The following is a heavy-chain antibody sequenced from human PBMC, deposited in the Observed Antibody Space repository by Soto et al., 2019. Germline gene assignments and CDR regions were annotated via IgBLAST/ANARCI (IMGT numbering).Heavy chain of an antibody. J-gene: IGHJ3*02. Sequence: GGSLRLSCAASGFSFSNFWMVWIRQAPGRRPEFVANIKEDGSVKNYVGSVKGRFAISRDNAKNSLYLQMDSLGAEDTAVYYCATDVRGGASDIWGQGAVVTVSS. CDR1: GFSFSNFW. V-gene: IGHV3-7*03. D-gene: IGHD3-16*01. CDR3: ATDVRGGASDI. CDR2: IKEDGSVK.